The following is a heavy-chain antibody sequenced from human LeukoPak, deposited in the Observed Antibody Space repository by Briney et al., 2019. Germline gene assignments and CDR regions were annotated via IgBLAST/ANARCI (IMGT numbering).Heavy chain of an antibody. CDR2: IRSSSSYI. CDR3: ARDPQGYSSSWFDY. CDR1: GFTFTNAW. J-gene: IGHJ4*02. Sequence: GGSLRLSCAASGFTFTNAWMSWVRQAPGKGLEWVSSIRSSSSYIYYADSLKGRFTISRDNAKNSLYLQMNSLRAEDTAVYYCARDPQGYSSSWFDYWGQGTLVTVSS. V-gene: IGHV3-21*01. D-gene: IGHD6-13*01.